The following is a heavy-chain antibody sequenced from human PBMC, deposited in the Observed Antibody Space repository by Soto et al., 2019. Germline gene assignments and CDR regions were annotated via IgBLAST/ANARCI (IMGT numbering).Heavy chain of an antibody. CDR3: ARDSYYGSGIFDY. V-gene: IGHV4-31*03. CDR2: IYYSGST. J-gene: IGHJ4*02. Sequence: PSETLSLTCTVSGGSISSGGYYWSWIRQHPGKGLEWIGYIYYSGSTYYNPSLKSRVTISVDTSKNQFSLKLSSVTAADTAVYYCARDSYYGSGIFDYWGQGTLVTVSS. D-gene: IGHD3-10*01. CDR1: GGSISSGGYY.